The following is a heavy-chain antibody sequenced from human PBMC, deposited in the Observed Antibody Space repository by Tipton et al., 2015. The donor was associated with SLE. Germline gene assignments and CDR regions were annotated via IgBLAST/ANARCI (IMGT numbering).Heavy chain of an antibody. CDR2: IYNSGDT. CDR3: ARGGVGGYDYFDF. CDR1: GGSISSSDHY. V-gene: IGHV4-31*03. J-gene: IGHJ4*02. D-gene: IGHD5-12*01. Sequence: TLSLTCTVSGGSISSSDHYWTWIRQHPGKGLEWIGHIYNSGDTNHNPSLKSRVSMSIDTSKNQFSLKLRSVTAADTAVFYCARGGVGGYDYFDFWGQGTLVTVSS.